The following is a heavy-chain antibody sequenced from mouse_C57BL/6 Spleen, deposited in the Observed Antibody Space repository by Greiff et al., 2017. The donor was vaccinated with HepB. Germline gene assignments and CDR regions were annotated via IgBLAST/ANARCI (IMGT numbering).Heavy chain of an antibody. CDR1: GYTFTSYW. J-gene: IGHJ2*01. D-gene: IGHD1-1*01. CDR2: IDPSDSYT. V-gene: IGHV1-69*01. CDR3: AGADGSSSFDY. Sequence: QVQLQQPGAELVMPGASVKLSCKASGYTFTSYWMHWVKQRPGQGLEWIGEIDPSDSYTNYNQKFKGKSTLTVDKSSSTAYMQLSSLTSEDSAVYYCAGADGSSSFDYWGQGTTLTVSS.